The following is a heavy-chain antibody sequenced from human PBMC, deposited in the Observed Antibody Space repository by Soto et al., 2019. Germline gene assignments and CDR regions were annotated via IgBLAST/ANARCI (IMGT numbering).Heavy chain of an antibody. Sequence: VPLQESGTGLVKPSGTLSLTCAVSGGSITTSSWWSWVRQPPGKGLEWIGEIYHGGSTNYSPSLQRRVTMSVDKSKKQFPLKLTAVTAADKAVYYGARTGRGVSGIAVVAYFDYWGQGTLVTVSS. CDR1: GGSITTSSW. CDR3: ARTGRGVSGIAVVAYFDY. V-gene: IGHV4-4*02. D-gene: IGHD6-19*01. J-gene: IGHJ4*02. CDR2: IYHGGST.